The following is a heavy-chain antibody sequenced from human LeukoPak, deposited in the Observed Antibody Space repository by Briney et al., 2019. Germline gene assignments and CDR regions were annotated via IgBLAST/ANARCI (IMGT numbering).Heavy chain of an antibody. V-gene: IGHV1-18*01. CDR2: ISAYNGNT. Sequence: ASVKVSCKTSGYTFNSFAISWVRQAPGQGLEWMGWISAYNGNTNYAQKLQGRVTMTTDTSTSTAYMELRSLRSDDTAVYYCARVLVRGIHNWFDPWGQGTLVTASS. CDR3: ARVLVRGIHNWFDP. J-gene: IGHJ5*02. CDR1: GYTFNSFA. D-gene: IGHD3-10*01.